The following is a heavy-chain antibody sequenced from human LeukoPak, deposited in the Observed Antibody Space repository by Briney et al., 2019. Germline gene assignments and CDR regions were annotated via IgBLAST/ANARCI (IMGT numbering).Heavy chain of an antibody. Sequence: PGGSLRLSCAASGFTFSSYGTHWVRQAPGKGLEWVAFIRYDGSNKYYADSVKGRFTISRDNSKNTLYLQMNSLRAEDTAVYYCAKDRPTGGAVAGKIDYWGQGTLVTVSS. CDR1: GFTFSSYG. J-gene: IGHJ4*02. D-gene: IGHD6-19*01. CDR3: AKDRPTGGAVAGKIDY. CDR2: IRYDGSNK. V-gene: IGHV3-30*02.